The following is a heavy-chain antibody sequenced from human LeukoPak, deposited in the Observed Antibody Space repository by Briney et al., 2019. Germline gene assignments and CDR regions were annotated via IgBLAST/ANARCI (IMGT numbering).Heavy chain of an antibody. D-gene: IGHD3-22*01. Sequence: PSETLSLTCTVSGGSIGTYYWSWIRQPPGKGLEWIGYISYSGSTNYNPSLKSRVTISVDTSKNQFSLKLSSVTAADTALYYCARSERITMILGGAFDIWGQGTMVTVSS. CDR2: ISYSGST. J-gene: IGHJ3*02. CDR1: GGSIGTYY. CDR3: ARSERITMILGGAFDI. V-gene: IGHV4-59*08.